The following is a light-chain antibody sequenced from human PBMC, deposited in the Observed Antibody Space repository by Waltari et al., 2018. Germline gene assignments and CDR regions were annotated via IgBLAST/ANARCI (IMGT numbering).Light chain of an antibody. CDR1: TLTKQY. CDR3: QSTDNSNTYLYWM. CDR2: KDN. V-gene: IGLV3-25*03. J-gene: IGLJ3*02. Sequence: SYDLTQPPSVSVSPGQTARLPCSGDTLTKQYAYWYQQKPGQAPVLVIYKDNERPSGIPERFSGSSSGTTVTLTISGVQAEDEADYYCQSTDNSNTYLYWMFGGGTKLTVL.